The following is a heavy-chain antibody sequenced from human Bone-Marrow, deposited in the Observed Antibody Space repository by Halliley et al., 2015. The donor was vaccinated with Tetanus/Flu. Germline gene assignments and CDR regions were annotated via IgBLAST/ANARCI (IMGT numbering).Heavy chain of an antibody. Sequence: SLRLSCAASGFTVSSNYMSWVRQAPGKRLEWVSSIFRNGNTYYTDSVKGRFTISRDNSKNTVYLQVHSLRAEDTAVYYCARSGGGELGDYFDYWGQGSLVIVSS. CDR3: ARSGGGELGDYFDY. V-gene: IGHV3-53*01. J-gene: IGHJ4*02. CDR2: IFRNGNT. D-gene: IGHD1-7*01. CDR1: GFTVSSNY.